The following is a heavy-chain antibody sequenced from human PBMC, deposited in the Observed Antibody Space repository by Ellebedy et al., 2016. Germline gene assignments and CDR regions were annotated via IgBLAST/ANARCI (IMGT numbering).Heavy chain of an antibody. CDR3: ARGTMAYPVYCSGGSCYVSSDYYYYGKDV. J-gene: IGHJ6*02. CDR2: FDPEDGET. D-gene: IGHD2-15*01. Sequence: ASVKVSCKASGYTFTSYDINWVRQATGQGLEWMGGFDPEDGETIYAQKFQGRVTITADKSTSTAYMELRSLRSDDTAVYYRARGTMAYPVYCSGGSCYVSSDYYYYGKDVWGQGTTVTVSS. V-gene: IGHV1-69*10. CDR1: GYTFTSYD.